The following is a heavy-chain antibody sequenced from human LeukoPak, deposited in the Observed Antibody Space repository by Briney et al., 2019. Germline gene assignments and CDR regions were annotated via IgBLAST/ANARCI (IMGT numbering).Heavy chain of an antibody. Sequence: GASVKVSCKASGYTFTSYDINWVRQATGQGLEWMGWMNPNSGNTGYAQKFQGRVTMTRNTSLSTAYMELSSLRSEDTAVYYCARGGPYYYDSSGYYYEDWGQGTLVTVSS. CDR3: ARGGPYYYDSSGYYYED. D-gene: IGHD3-22*01. CDR1: GYTFTSYD. V-gene: IGHV1-8*01. CDR2: MNPNSGNT. J-gene: IGHJ4*02.